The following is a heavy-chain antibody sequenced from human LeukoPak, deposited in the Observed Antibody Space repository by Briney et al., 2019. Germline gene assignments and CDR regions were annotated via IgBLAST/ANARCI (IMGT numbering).Heavy chain of an antibody. CDR1: GYTFTGYY. CDR2: INPNSGGT. Sequence: GASVKVSCKASGYTFTGYYMHWVRQAPGQGLEWMGWINPNSGGTNYAQKFQGRVTMTRDTSISTAYMELSRLRSDDTAVYYCAREYNWNDVGAGYWGQGTLVTVSS. CDR3: AREYNWNDVGAGY. V-gene: IGHV1-2*02. J-gene: IGHJ4*02. D-gene: IGHD1-20*01.